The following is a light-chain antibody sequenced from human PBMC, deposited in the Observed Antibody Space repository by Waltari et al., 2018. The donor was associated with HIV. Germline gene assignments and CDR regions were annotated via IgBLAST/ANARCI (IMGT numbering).Light chain of an antibody. CDR3: QQYNNWPPIT. Sequence: EIVMTQSPATLSVSPRERATLACRASQSVSSNLAWYQQKPGQAPRLLIYGASTRATGIPVRFSGSGSGTEFTLTISSLQSEDFAVYYCQQYNNWPPITFGQGTRLEIK. CDR1: QSVSSN. CDR2: GAS. J-gene: IGKJ5*01. V-gene: IGKV3-15*01.